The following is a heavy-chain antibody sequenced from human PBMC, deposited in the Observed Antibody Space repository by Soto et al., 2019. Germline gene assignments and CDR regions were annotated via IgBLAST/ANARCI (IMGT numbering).Heavy chain of an antibody. Sequence: ASVKVSCKASGGTFSSYTISWVRQAPGQGLEWMGRIIPILGIANYAQKFQGRVTITADKSTSTAYMELSSLRSEDTAVYYCASEPSSYEESGVGYYYYYMDVWGKGTTVTVSS. V-gene: IGHV1-69*02. D-gene: IGHD1-26*01. CDR3: ASEPSSYEESGVGYYYYYMDV. CDR1: GGTFSSYT. CDR2: IIPILGIA. J-gene: IGHJ6*03.